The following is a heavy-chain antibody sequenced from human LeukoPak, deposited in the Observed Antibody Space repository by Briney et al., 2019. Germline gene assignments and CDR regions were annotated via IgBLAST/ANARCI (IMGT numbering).Heavy chain of an antibody. D-gene: IGHD7-27*01. CDR2: LSSSSSYI. CDR3: ARDPLGISSYFDL. J-gene: IGHJ2*01. V-gene: IGHV3-21*01. CDR1: GFTFSGYS. Sequence: KAGGSLRLSCAASGFTFSGYSMNWVRQAPGKGLEWVSSLSSSSSYIYYADSVKGRFTISRDNAKTSLYLQMNSLRAGDTAVYYCARDPLGISSYFDLWGRGTLVTVSS.